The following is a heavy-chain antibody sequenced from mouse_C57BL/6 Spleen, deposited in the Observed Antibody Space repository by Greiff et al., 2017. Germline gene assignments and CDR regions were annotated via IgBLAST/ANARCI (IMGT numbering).Heavy chain of an antibody. CDR1: GFTFSNYW. CDR3: TPCYYGSSGGY. D-gene: IGHD1-1*01. V-gene: IGHV6-3*01. CDR2: IRLKSDNYAT. Sequence: DVKLEESGGGLVQPGGSMKLSCVASGFTFSNYWMNWVRQSPEKWLEWVAQIRLKSDNYATHYAESVKGRFTISRDDSKSRVYLQMNNLRAEDTGIYYCTPCYYGSSGGYWGQGTTLTVSS. J-gene: IGHJ2*01.